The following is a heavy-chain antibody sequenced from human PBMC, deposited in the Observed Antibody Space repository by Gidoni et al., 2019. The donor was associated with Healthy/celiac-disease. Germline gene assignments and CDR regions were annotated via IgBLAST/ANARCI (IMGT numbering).Heavy chain of an antibody. CDR2: ISSSSSYI. D-gene: IGHD4-17*01. J-gene: IGHJ5*02. V-gene: IGHV3-21*01. CDR1: GFTFSSTS. CDR3: ARGSLGDAVTTNNWFDP. Sequence: EVQLVEYGGGLVNPGGPLRLSCAAPGFTFSSTSMNWVRQAPGKGLEWVSSISSSSSYIYYADSVKGRFTISRDNAKNSLYLQMNSLRAEDTAVYYCARGSLGDAVTTNNWFDPWGQGTLVTVSS.